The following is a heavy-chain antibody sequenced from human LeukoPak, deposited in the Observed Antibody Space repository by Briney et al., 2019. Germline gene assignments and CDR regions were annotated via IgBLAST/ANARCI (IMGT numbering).Heavy chain of an antibody. V-gene: IGHV1-2*02. CDR1: GYTFAGYY. Sequence: ASVKVSCKASGYTFAGYYIHWVRQAPGQGLEWMGWVNPNSGGTNYAQKFQGRVTMTRDASISTAYMELSGLRSDDTAVYYCARRPGDYNYWGQGTLVTVSS. CDR3: ARRPGDYNY. CDR2: VNPNSGGT. J-gene: IGHJ4*02. D-gene: IGHD3-10*01.